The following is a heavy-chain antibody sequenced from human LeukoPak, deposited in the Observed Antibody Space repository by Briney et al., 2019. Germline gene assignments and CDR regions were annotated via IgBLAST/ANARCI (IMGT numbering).Heavy chain of an antibody. V-gene: IGHV4-34*01. Sequence: SEALSLTCAVYGGSFSGYYWSWIRQPPGKGLEWIGEINHSGSTNYNPSLKSRVTISVDTSKNQSSLKLSSVTAADTAVYYCARGIGQSHWGQGTLVTVSS. J-gene: IGHJ4*02. CDR3: ARGIGQSH. CDR2: INHSGST. D-gene: IGHD1-26*01. CDR1: GGSFSGYY.